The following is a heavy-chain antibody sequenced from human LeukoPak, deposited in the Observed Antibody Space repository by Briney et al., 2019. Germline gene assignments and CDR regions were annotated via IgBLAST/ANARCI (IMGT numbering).Heavy chain of an antibody. V-gene: IGHV3-23*01. D-gene: IGHD1-1*01. CDR3: AKEVSWNLHYFDY. J-gene: IGHJ4*02. CDR1: GFTFSSYA. Sequence: GGSLRLSCAASGFTFSSYAMIWVRQAPGKGLEWVSVISGSSGTTYYADSVKGRFTISRDNSKNTLYLQMNSLRAEDTAVYYCAKEVSWNLHYFDYWGQGTLVTVSP. CDR2: ISGSSGTT.